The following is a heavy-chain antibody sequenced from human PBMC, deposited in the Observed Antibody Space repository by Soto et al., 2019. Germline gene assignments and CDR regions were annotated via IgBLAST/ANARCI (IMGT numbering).Heavy chain of an antibody. CDR3: SKQPVPHTNALDA. CDR2: ISYDGSNR. J-gene: IGHJ1*01. CDR1: GFTFSNYG. D-gene: IGHD2-8*01. V-gene: IGHV3-30*18. Sequence: PGGSLRLSCAAPGFTFSNYGIHWVRQAPGKGLEWVAVISYDGSNRYYAESVKGRFTISRDNSKNTVDLEMNSLRAEDTAVYHCSKQPVPHTNALDAWGQGTPVTVSS.